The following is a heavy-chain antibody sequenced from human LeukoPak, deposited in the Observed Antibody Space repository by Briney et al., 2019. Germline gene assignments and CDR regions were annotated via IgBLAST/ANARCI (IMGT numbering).Heavy chain of an antibody. Sequence: PSETLSLTCTVSGGSISSYYWSWIRQPPGKGLEWIGYIYYSGSTNYNPSLKSRVTISVDASKNQFSLKLSSVTAADTAVYYCARSTPNDDYWGQGTPVTVSS. CDR1: GGSISSYY. CDR2: IYYSGST. J-gene: IGHJ4*02. D-gene: IGHD1-1*01. CDR3: ARSTPNDDY. V-gene: IGHV4-59*01.